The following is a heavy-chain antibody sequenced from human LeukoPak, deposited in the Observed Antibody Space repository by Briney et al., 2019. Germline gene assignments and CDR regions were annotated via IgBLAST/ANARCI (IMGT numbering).Heavy chain of an antibody. V-gene: IGHV3-21*01. J-gene: IGHJ4*02. CDR3: ARETLGGWFVGFDY. Sequence: PGGSLRLSCAASGFTFSSYSMNWVRQAPGKGLEWVSSISSSSSYIYYADSVKGRFTISRDNAKNSLYLQMNSLRAEDTAVYYCARETLGGWFVGFDYWGQGTLVTVSS. CDR2: ISSSSSYI. D-gene: IGHD6-19*01. CDR1: GFTFSSYS.